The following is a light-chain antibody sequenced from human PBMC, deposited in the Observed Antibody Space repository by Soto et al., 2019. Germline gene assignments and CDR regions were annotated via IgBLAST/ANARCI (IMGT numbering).Light chain of an antibody. CDR1: QTISKW. V-gene: IGKV1-5*02. Sequence: QIAQSPSSLSSSELERFTIICRASQTISKWLGWYPLKPGKAPNLLIYHASTLESGGPSRFSGSGSGTEFTLTISSVQPDDFASYYCHKYNTYSFGPGTKVDIK. CDR2: HAS. J-gene: IGKJ1*01. CDR3: HKYNTYS.